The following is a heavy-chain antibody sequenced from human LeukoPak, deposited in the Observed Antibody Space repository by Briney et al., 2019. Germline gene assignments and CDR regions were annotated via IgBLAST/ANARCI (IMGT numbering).Heavy chain of an antibody. CDR1: GGSIRSYY. D-gene: IGHD3-3*01. CDR2: IYFSGST. V-gene: IGHV4-59*01. Sequence: PSETQSLTCTVSGGSIRSYYWSWTRQPPGKGLEWIGYIYFSGSTSYNPSLKSRVTISVDRSKNQFSLKLSSVAAADTAVYYCARSYDTNFDYWGQGTLVTVSS. J-gene: IGHJ4*02. CDR3: ARSYDTNFDY.